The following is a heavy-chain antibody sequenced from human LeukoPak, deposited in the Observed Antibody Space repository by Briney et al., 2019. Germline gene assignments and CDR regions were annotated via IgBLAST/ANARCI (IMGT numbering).Heavy chain of an antibody. CDR1: GGSISSGGYY. V-gene: IGHV4-31*03. CDR3: ARGRYYDSLDY. CDR2: IYYSGST. Sequence: PSETLSLTCTVSGGSISSGGYYWSWIRQHPERGLEWIGYIYYSGSTYYNPSLKSRVTISVDTSKNQFSLKLSSVTAADTAVYYCARGRYYDSLDYWGQGTLVTVSS. D-gene: IGHD3-22*01. J-gene: IGHJ4*02.